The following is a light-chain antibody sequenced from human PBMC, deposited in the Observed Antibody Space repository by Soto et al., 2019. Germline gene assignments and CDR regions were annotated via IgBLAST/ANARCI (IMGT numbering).Light chain of an antibody. CDR3: QCRSYWHPRLT. CDR1: ESIGNY. V-gene: IGKV3-11*01. J-gene: IGKJ4*01. CDR2: DAS. Sequence: EVVLTQSPATLSLSPGERATLSCRASESIGNYLAWYQQKLDQAPKLVIYDASHRAIGIPCRFSGDGSETDFTLTISSLEPEDFAVYYCQCRSYWHPRLTFGGATKEEIK.